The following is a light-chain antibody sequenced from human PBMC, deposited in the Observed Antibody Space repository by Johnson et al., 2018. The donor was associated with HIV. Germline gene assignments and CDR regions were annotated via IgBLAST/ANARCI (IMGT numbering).Light chain of an antibody. Sequence: QSVLTQPPSVSAAPGQKVTISCSGSSSNIGNNYVSWYQQLPGTAHKLLINENNKRPSGIPDRLSGSKSGKSATRGITGLQTGDEAHYYSGTWDHSLTGQYVFGTGTKVTVL. J-gene: IGLJ1*01. CDR2: ENN. CDR1: SSNIGNNY. CDR3: GTWDHSLTGQYV. V-gene: IGLV1-51*02.